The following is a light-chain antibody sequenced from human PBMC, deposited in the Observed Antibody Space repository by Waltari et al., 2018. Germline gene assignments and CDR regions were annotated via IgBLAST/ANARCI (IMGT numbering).Light chain of an antibody. CDR2: ENR. J-gene: IGLJ3*02. Sequence: QSVLTQPPSVSAAPGQKVTISCSGSSSNIGNSYVSWYQQFPGTAPKLLIYENRKRPSEIPDRFSGSKSGTSATLVITELQTGGEADYYCGAWDSSLSAGGVFGGGTKVTVL. CDR3: GAWDSSLSAGGV. V-gene: IGLV1-51*02. CDR1: SSNIGNSY.